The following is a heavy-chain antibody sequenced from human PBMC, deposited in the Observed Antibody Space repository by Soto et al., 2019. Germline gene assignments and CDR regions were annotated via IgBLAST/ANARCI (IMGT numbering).Heavy chain of an antibody. D-gene: IGHD3-10*01. V-gene: IGHV4-34*01. J-gene: IGHJ5*02. CDR1: GGSFSGYY. CDR2: INHSGST. CDR3: ARGSQRLHGSGSYYNLFRFDP. Sequence: NPSETLSLTCAVYGGSFSGYYWSWIRQPPGKGLEWIGEINHSGSTNYNPSLKSRVTISVDTSKNQFSLKLSSVTAADTAVYYCARGSQRLHGSGSYYNLFRFDPWGQGTLVTVSS.